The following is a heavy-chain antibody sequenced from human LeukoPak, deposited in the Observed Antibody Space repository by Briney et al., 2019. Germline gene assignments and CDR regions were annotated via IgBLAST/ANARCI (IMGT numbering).Heavy chain of an antibody. D-gene: IGHD4-17*01. V-gene: IGHV3-30-3*01. J-gene: IGHJ5*02. CDR2: ISYDGSNK. CDR1: GFTFSSYA. Sequence: QPGRSLRLSCAASGFTFSSYAMHWVRQAPGKGLEWVAVISYDGSNKYYADSVKGRFTISRDSSKNTLYLQMNSLRAEDTAVYYCSLRFWFDPWGQGTLVTVSS. CDR3: SLRFWFDP.